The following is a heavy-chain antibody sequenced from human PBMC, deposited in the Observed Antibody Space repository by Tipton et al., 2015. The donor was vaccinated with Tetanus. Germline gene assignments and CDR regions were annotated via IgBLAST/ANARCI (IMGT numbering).Heavy chain of an antibody. CDR2: ISAYNGNT. CDR1: GYTFTSYG. V-gene: IGHV1-18*01. J-gene: IGHJ6*02. CDR3: ARTLRSYYYYYGMDV. Sequence: QVQLVQSGAEVKKPGASVKVSCKASGYTFTSYGISWVRQAPGQGLEWMGWISAYNGNTNYAQKLQGRVTMTTDTSTSTAYMELRSLRSDDTAVHYCARTLRSYYYYYGMDVWGQGTTVTVSS. D-gene: IGHD2-15*01.